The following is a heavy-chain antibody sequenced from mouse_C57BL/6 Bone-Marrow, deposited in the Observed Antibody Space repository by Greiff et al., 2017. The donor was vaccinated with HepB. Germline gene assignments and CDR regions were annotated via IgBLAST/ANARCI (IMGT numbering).Heavy chain of an antibody. CDR1: GFTFSDYG. CDR3: ANNPLYYYGSSYWYFDV. V-gene: IGHV5-17*01. CDR2: ISSGSSTI. Sequence: EVNVVESGGGLVKPGGSLKLSCAASGFTFSDYGMHWVRQAPEKGLEWVAYISSGSSTIYYADTVKGRFTISRDNAKNTLFLQMTSLRSEDTAMYYCANNPLYYYGSSYWYFDVWGTGTTVTVSS. J-gene: IGHJ1*03. D-gene: IGHD1-1*01.